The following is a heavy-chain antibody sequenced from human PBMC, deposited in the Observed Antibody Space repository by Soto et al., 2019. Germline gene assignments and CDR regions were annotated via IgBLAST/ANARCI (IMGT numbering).Heavy chain of an antibody. J-gene: IGHJ6*02. D-gene: IGHD6-13*01. CDR2: INPNSGGT. Sequence: ASVKVSCKASGYTFTGYYMHWVRQPPGQGLEWMGWINPNSGGTNYAQKFQGRVTMTRDTSISTAHRELSRLRSDDTAVYYCARAGSSSFYSYYGMDVWGQGTTATVSS. CDR3: ARAGSSSFYSYYGMDV. V-gene: IGHV1-2*02. CDR1: GYTFTGYY.